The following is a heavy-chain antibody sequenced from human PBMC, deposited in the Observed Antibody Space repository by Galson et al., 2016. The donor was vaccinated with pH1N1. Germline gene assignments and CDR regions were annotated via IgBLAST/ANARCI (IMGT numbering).Heavy chain of an antibody. D-gene: IGHD3-22*01. CDR1: GASVSSGDHC. V-gene: IGHV4-38-2*02. J-gene: IGHJ5*02. Sequence: ETLSLTCTVSGASVSSGDHCWSWIRQPPGMGLEWIGNIYHSGSTYYNPSLKSRVTISVDTSKNQFSLKLSSLTAADTAVYYCARGHSSGYNWFDPWGQGTLVTVSS. CDR2: IYHSGST. CDR3: ARGHSSGYNWFDP.